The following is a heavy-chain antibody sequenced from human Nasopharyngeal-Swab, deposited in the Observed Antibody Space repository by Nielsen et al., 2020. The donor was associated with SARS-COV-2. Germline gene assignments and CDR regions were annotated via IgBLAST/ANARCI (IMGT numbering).Heavy chain of an antibody. J-gene: IGHJ6*02. CDR2: ISAYNGNT. V-gene: IGHV1-18*01. CDR1: GYTFTSYG. D-gene: IGHD6-13*01. Sequence: ASVQVSCKASGYTFTSYGISWVRQAPGQGLEWMGWISAYNGNTNYAQKLQGRVTMTTDTSTSTAYMELRSLRSDDTAVYYCARDSRIAAAGIRYYYGMDVWGQGTTVTVSS. CDR3: ARDSRIAAAGIRYYYGMDV.